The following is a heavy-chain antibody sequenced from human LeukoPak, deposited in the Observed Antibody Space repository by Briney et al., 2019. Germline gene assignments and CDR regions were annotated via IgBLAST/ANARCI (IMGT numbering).Heavy chain of an antibody. D-gene: IGHD3-10*01. J-gene: IGHJ4*02. V-gene: IGHV3-21*01. Sequence: PGGSLRLSCAASGFTFSSYSMNWVRQAPGKGLEWVSSISSSSSSYIYYADSVKGRFTISRDNAKNSLYLQMNSLRAEDTAVYYCARDLSGLYYYGSGSQIDYWGQGTLVTVSS. CDR1: GFTFSSYS. CDR3: ARDLSGLYYYGSGSQIDY. CDR2: ISSSSSSYI.